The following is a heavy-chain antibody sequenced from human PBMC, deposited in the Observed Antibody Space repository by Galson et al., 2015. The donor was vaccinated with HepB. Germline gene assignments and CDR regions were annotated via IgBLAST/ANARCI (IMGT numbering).Heavy chain of an antibody. CDR2: IFPPDSDS. Sequence: QSGAEVKKPGESLRISCKGSGYSFTNHWIGWVRQMPGKGLEWMGVIFPPDSDSFYSPSFQGQVTISVDKSISTAYLQWNSLTASDTAMYYCARRNNWNYDYRGQGTLVTVSS. J-gene: IGHJ4*02. V-gene: IGHV5-51*01. CDR1: GYSFTNHW. CDR3: ARRNNWNYDY. D-gene: IGHD1-7*01.